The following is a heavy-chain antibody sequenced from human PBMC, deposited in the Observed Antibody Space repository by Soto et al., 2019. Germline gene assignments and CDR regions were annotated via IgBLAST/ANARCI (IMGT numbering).Heavy chain of an antibody. CDR2: INTGKGNT. Sequence: ASVKVSCKASGYTFTSYAMHWVRQAPGQRLEWMGWINTGKGNTKYSQKFQGRVTITSDTSASTAYMDLSSLRSEDTAMYYCARAGDDCSAANCYVIDYWGQGTLV. V-gene: IGHV1-3*04. CDR3: ARAGDDCSAANCYVIDY. CDR1: GYTFTSYA. D-gene: IGHD2-2*01. J-gene: IGHJ4*02.